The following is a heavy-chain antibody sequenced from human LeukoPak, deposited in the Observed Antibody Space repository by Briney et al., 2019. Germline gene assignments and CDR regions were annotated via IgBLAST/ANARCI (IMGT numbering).Heavy chain of an antibody. CDR3: ASTHKDYSSGWFVRDS. CDR2: ISSSGNII. V-gene: IGHV3-11*01. D-gene: IGHD6-19*01. Sequence: GGSLRLSCAASGFTFSDYYLSWIRQAPGKGLEWVSYISSSGNIIYYADSVKGRFTISRDNAKNSLYLQMNSLRGEDTAMYYCASTHKDYSSGWFVRDSWGQGTLVTVSS. J-gene: IGHJ4*02. CDR1: GFTFSDYY.